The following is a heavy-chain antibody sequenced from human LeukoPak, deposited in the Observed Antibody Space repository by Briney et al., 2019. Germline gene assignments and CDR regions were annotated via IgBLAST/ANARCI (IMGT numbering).Heavy chain of an antibody. CDR3: ARDGGYSGGGNNLIY. CDR2: IIPIFGTA. Sequence: GASVKVSCKASGGTFSSYAISWVRQAPGQGLEWMGGIIPIFGTANYAQKFQGRVTITADESTSTAYMELSSLRSEDTAVYYCARDGGYSGGGNNLIYGGRGTLVTVSS. J-gene: IGHJ4*02. D-gene: IGHD6-19*01. CDR1: GGTFSSYA. V-gene: IGHV1-69*13.